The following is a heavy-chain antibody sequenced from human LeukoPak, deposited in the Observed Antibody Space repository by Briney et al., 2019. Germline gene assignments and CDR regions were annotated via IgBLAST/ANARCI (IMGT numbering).Heavy chain of an antibody. CDR3: ARGDSRDPFDY. D-gene: IGHD3-22*01. Sequence: SETLSLTCTVSGGSISSYYWSWIRQPPGKGLEWIGYIYYSGSTNYNPSLKSRVTISVDTSKNQFSLKLSSVTAADTAVYYCARGDSRDPFDYWGQGTLVTVSS. CDR2: IYYSGST. V-gene: IGHV4-59*12. J-gene: IGHJ4*02. CDR1: GGSISSYY.